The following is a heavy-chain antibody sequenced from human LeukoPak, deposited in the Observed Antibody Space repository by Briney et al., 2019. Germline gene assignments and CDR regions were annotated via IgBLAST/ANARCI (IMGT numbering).Heavy chain of an antibody. CDR1: GFTFDDYG. Sequence: GGSLRLSCAASGFTFDDYGMSWVRQAPGKGLEWVSGINWNGGSTGYADSVKGRFTISRDNAKNSLYLQMNSLRAEDTALYYCARDRVVGATTFWYFDLWGRGTLVTVSS. CDR2: INWNGGST. CDR3: ARDRVVGATTFWYFDL. D-gene: IGHD1-26*01. J-gene: IGHJ2*01. V-gene: IGHV3-20*04.